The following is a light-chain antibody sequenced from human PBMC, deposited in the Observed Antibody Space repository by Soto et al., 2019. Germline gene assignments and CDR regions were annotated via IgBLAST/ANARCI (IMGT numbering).Light chain of an antibody. Sequence: QSVLTQPPSVSGAPGQRVTISCTGSSSNIGAGFDVHWYQQLPRTAPKLLIYSNNNRPSGVPDRFSVSRSATSATLAITGLQAADDADYFCQSYDNSLSAYVFGPGTKVNVL. V-gene: IGLV1-40*01. CDR3: QSYDNSLSAYV. J-gene: IGLJ1*01. CDR2: SNN. CDR1: SSNIGAGFD.